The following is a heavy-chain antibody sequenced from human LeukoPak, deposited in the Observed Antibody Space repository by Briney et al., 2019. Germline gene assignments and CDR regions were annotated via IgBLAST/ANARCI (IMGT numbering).Heavy chain of an antibody. D-gene: IGHD1-26*01. V-gene: IGHV3-30*02. J-gene: IGHJ4*02. CDR3: AKALYDSSGDGY. Sequence: SGGSLRLSCAASGFTFSNAWMSWVRQAPGKGLEWVAFIRYDGSNKYYADSVKGRFTVSRDNSKNTLYLQMKSLRVEDTAVYYCAKALYDSSGDGYWGQGTLVTISS. CDR1: GFTFSNAW. CDR2: IRYDGSNK.